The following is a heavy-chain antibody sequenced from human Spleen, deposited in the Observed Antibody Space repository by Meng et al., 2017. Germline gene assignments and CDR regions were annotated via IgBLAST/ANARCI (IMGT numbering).Heavy chain of an antibody. J-gene: IGHJ4*02. Sequence: VQLPQSGPGLVKASGTLSPTCVVSGGSSSGNNWWSWVRQPPGKGLEWIGEIYHSGRTNYNSFLESRVTISVDQSKNQFSLNLYSVTAADTAFYYCARLGGVDPSPPLWGQGTLVTVSS. V-gene: IGHV4-4*02. CDR3: ARLGGVDPSPPL. CDR1: GGSSSGNNW. D-gene: IGHD3-16*01. CDR2: IYHSGRT.